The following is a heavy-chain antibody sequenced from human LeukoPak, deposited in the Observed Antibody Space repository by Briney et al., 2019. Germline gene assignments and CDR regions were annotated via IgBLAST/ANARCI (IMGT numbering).Heavy chain of an antibody. CDR1: GFTFNYYD. Sequence: PGGSLRLSCAVSGFTFNYYDMHWVRQATGKGLEWVSAIGTAGDTYYTGSVKGRFTISRENAKNSLYLQMNSLRAGDTAVYYCVRVAKERVGGVYYFDYWGQGTPVTVSS. V-gene: IGHV3-13*01. CDR2: IGTAGDT. J-gene: IGHJ4*02. CDR3: VRVAKERVGGVYYFDY. D-gene: IGHD1-1*01.